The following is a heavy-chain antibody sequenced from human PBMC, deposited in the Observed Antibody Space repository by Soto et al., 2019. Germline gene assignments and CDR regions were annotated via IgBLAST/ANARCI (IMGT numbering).Heavy chain of an antibody. CDR2: ISSSSSTI. Sequence: GGSLRLSCAASGFTFSSYSMNWVRQAPGKGLEWVSYISSSSSTIYYADSVKGRFTISRDNAKNSLYLQMNSLRDEDTAVYYCARAAVQKGYGFLYYGMDVWGQGTTVTVSS. CDR3: ARAAVQKGYGFLYYGMDV. V-gene: IGHV3-48*02. D-gene: IGHD2-8*01. CDR1: GFTFSSYS. J-gene: IGHJ6*02.